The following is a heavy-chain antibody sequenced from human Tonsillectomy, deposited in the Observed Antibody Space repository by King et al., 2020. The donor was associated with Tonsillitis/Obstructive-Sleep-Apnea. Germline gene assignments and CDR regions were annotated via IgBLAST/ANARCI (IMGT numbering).Heavy chain of an antibody. CDR1: GYTLTELS. J-gene: IGHJ4*02. V-gene: IGHV1-24*01. CDR2: FDPEDGET. Sequence: GQLVQSGAEVKKPGASVKVSCKVSGYTLTELSMHWVRQAPGKGLEWMGGFDPEDGETIYAQKFQGRVTMTEDTSTDTAYMELSSLTSEDTAVYYCATTLALLVPSAYRGFDYWGQGTLVTVSS. D-gene: IGHD2-2*01. CDR3: ATTLALLVPSAYRGFDY.